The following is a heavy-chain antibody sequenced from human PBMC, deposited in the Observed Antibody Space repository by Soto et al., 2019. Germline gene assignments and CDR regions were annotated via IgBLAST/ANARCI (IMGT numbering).Heavy chain of an antibody. CDR2: IYWDDDN. J-gene: IGHJ5*02. V-gene: IGHV2-5*02. Sequence: QITLKESGPALVKPTQTLTLTCTFSGFSLSTSGEAVGWIRQPPGEALEWLALIYWDDDNRYNPTLKTRLTITKDTSKPQVVLTLTNMDPVDTATYYCAHYVSARPAGWFDPWGQGILVTVSS. CDR1: GFSLSTSGEA. D-gene: IGHD3-10*01. CDR3: AHYVSARPAGWFDP.